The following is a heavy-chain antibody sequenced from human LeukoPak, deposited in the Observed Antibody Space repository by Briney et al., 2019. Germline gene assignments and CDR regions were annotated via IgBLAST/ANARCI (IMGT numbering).Heavy chain of an antibody. D-gene: IGHD3-10*01. CDR1: GFTFSTYG. J-gene: IGHJ4*02. Sequence: GRSLRLSCAAFGFTFSTYGMHWVRQAPGKGLEWVALISPDGSNKDYADSVKGRFTISRDNSKNTLYVQMDSLRAEDTAVYYCARDLRKGRYFDYWGQGTLVTVSS. V-gene: IGHV3-30*03. CDR2: ISPDGSNK. CDR3: ARDLRKGRYFDY.